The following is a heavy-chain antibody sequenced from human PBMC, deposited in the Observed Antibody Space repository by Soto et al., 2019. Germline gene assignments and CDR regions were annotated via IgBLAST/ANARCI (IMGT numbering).Heavy chain of an antibody. CDR3: AAGITIFGVVMSVGDY. V-gene: IGHV1-58*01. CDR1: GFTFTSSA. D-gene: IGHD3-3*01. J-gene: IGHJ4*02. CDR2: IVVGSGNT. Sequence: SVKVSCKASGFTFTSSAVQWVRQARGQRLEWIGWIVVGSGNTNYAQKFQERVTITRDMSTSTAYMELSSLRSEDTAVYYCAAGITIFGVVMSVGDYWGQGTLVTVSS.